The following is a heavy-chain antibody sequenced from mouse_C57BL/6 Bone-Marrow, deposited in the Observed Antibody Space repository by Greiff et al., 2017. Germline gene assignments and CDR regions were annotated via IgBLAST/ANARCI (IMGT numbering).Heavy chain of an antibody. V-gene: IGHV1-77*01. D-gene: IGHD1-1*01. CDR3: AREDNYGISRLDY. J-gene: IGHJ2*01. Sequence: VKLVESGAELVKPGASVKISCKASGYTFTDYYINWVKQRPGQGLEWIGKIGPGSGSTYYNEKFKGKATLTADKSSSTAYMQLSSLTSEDSAVFFCAREDNYGISRLDYWGRGTTLTVSS. CDR2: IGPGSGST. CDR1: GYTFTDYY.